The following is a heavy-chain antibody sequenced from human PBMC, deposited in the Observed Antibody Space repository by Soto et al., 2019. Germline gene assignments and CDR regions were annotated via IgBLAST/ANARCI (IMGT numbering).Heavy chain of an antibody. V-gene: IGHV3-7*03. CDR1: GLTFNTHW. CDR2: IKEDGSQK. D-gene: IGHD6-19*01. Sequence: EVQLVESGGGLVQPGGSLGLSCVASGLTFNTHWMSWVRQAPGKGLEWVAGIKEDGSQKTYLDSMRGRFTISRDNAKNSLYLQMDGLRVEDTAVYYCARINSSGSYWGQGTLVTVSS. CDR3: ARINSSGSY. J-gene: IGHJ4*02.